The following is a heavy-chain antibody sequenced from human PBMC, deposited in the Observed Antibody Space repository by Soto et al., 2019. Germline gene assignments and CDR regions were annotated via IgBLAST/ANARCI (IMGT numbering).Heavy chain of an antibody. CDR2: ISAYNGNT. Sequence: ASVKVSCKASGYTFTSYGISWVRQAPGQGLEWMGWISAYNGNTNYAQKLQGRVTMTTDTSTSTAYMELRSLRSDDTAVYYCARDRVVTDISDAFDIWGQGTMVTGS. J-gene: IGHJ3*02. D-gene: IGHD2-21*02. CDR3: ARDRVVTDISDAFDI. V-gene: IGHV1-18*01. CDR1: GYTFTSYG.